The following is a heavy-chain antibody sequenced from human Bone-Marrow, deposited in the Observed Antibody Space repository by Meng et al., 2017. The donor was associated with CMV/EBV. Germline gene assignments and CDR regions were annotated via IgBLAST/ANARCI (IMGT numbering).Heavy chain of an antibody. Sequence: ASVKVSCKASGYTFTSYGISWVRQAPGQGLEWMGWISAYNGNTNYAQKLQGRVTMTTDTSTSTAYMELRSLRSDDTAGYYGARYGGNPYGYYYGMDVWGQGTTVTVSS. CDR3: ARYGGNPYGYYYGMDV. J-gene: IGHJ6*02. V-gene: IGHV1-18*01. CDR2: ISAYNGNT. D-gene: IGHD4/OR15-4a*01. CDR1: GYTFTSYG.